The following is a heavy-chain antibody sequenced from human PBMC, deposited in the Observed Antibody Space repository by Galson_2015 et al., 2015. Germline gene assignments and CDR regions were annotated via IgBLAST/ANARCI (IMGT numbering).Heavy chain of an antibody. V-gene: IGHV3-48*02. CDR3: ARDKALDIVFDS. D-gene: IGHD2-2*03. CDR2: ISSTGSTI. CDR1: GFTFSSYT. J-gene: IGHJ4*02. Sequence: SLRLSCAASGFTFSSYTMNWVRQAPGKGLEWVSYISSTGSTIYYEDSVKGRFTISRDNAKNSLYLQMNSLRDEDTAVYYCARDKALDIVFDSWGQGTLVTVSS.